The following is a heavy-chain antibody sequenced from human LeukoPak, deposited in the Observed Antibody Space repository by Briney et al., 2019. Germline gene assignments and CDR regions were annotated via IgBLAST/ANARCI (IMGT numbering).Heavy chain of an antibody. CDR1: GGSISSYY. V-gene: IGHV4-4*07. D-gene: IGHD6-19*01. CDR2: IYTSGST. J-gene: IGHJ4*02. CDR3: ASSGIAVAGTSYWYFDY. Sequence: SGTLSLTCTVSGGSISSYYWSWIRQPAGKGLEWIGRIYTSGSTNYNPSLKSRVTMSVDTSKNQFSLKLSSVTAADTAVYYCASSGIAVAGTSYWYFDYWGQGTLVTVSS.